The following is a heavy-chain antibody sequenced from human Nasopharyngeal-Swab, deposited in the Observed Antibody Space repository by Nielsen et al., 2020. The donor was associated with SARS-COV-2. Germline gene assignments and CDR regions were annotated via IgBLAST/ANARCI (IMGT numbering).Heavy chain of an antibody. D-gene: IGHD5-12*01. V-gene: IGHV4-39*01. CDR1: GGSISSSSYY. CDR3: ARQIWLRFSWFDP. CDR2: IYYSGST. J-gene: IGHJ5*02. Sequence: SETLFLTCTVSGGSISSSSYYWGWIRQPPGKGLEWIGSIYYSGSTYYNPSLKSRVTISVDTSKNQFSLKLSSVTAADTAVYYCARQIWLRFSWFDPWGQGTLVTVSS.